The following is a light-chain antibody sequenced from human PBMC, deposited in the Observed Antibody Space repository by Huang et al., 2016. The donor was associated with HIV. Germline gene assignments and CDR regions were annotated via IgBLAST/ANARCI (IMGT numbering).Light chain of an antibody. V-gene: IGKV4-1*01. J-gene: IGKJ1*01. CDR3: QQYYSTPT. Sequence: DIVMTQSPDSLAVSLGERATINCKSSQSVLYSSNNTNYLAWYQQKPGQPPKLLIYWASTRESGVPDRFSGSGSGTDFTLTSSSLQAEDVAVYYCQQYYSTPTFGQGTKVEIK. CDR2: WAS. CDR1: QSVLYSSNNTNY.